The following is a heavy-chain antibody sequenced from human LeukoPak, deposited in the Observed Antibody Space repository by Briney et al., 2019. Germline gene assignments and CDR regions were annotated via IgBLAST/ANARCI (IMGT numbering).Heavy chain of an antibody. J-gene: IGHJ4*02. CDR2: IRNKANNYAT. Sequence: GGSLRLSCAASGFIFSGSTMHWVRQASGKGLEWVGRIRNKANNYATAYAASVKGRFTISRDDSKNTAYLQMNSLKTEDTAVYYCVRTYYDILTAYNPYFDYWGQGILVTVSS. CDR3: VRTYYDILTAYNPYFDY. D-gene: IGHD3-9*01. V-gene: IGHV3-73*01. CDR1: GFIFSGST.